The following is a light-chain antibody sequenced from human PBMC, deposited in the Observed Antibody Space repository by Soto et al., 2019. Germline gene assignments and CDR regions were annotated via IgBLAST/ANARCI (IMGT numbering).Light chain of an antibody. J-gene: IGKJ1*01. CDR2: DAS. V-gene: IGKV1-5*01. Sequence: DIQMTQSPSTLSASVGDRVTITCRASQSISSWLAWYQQKPGKAPKLLIYDASSLESGVPSRFSGSGSGTEFTLPISSVQPDDFATYCCQQYNSYLWTGGQGTRVGIK. CDR3: QQYNSYLWT. CDR1: QSISSW.